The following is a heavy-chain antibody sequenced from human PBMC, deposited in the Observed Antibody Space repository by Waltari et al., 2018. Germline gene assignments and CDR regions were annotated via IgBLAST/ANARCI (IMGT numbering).Heavy chain of an antibody. Sequence: QVQLVQSGSAWKKPGASVKVSCKAYGYSFTNYAINWVRQAPGQGLELMGWSTTKTEKQTYTQCFTRLFVFSMDTSASTAYLQINDLKAEDTAIYYCAREVVPAAKSVVNWFDPWGQGTQVTVSS. D-gene: IGHD2-2*01. J-gene: IGHJ5*02. CDR1: GYSFTNYA. CDR2: STTKTEKQ. V-gene: IGHV7-4-1*02. CDR3: AREVVPAAKSVVNWFDP.